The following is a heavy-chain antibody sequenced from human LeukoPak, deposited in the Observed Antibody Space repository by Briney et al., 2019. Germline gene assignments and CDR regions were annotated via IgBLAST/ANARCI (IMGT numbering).Heavy chain of an antibody. CDR3: ARDHSDYGDRVYFDY. CDR1: GYTFTSYG. CDR2: ISAYNGNT. V-gene: IGHV1-18*01. Sequence: ASVKVFCRASGYTFTSYGISWVRQAPGQGLEGMRWISAYNGNTNYAQKLQGRVTMTTDTSTSTAYMELRSLRSDDTAVYYCARDHSDYGDRVYFDYWGQGTLVTVSS. J-gene: IGHJ4*02. D-gene: IGHD4-17*01.